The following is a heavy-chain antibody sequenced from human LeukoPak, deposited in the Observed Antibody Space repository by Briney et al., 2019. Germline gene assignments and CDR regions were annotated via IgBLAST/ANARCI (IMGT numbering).Heavy chain of an antibody. Sequence: SVKVSCKASGGTFSSYAISWVRQAPGQGLEWMGGIIPIFGTANYAQKFQGRVTITADESTSTAYMELSSLRSEDTAVYFCARDFHVRLYDIGGYSYWGQGTLVTVSS. CDR3: ARDFHVRLYDIGGYSY. V-gene: IGHV1-69*13. D-gene: IGHD3-22*01. CDR1: GGTFSSYA. J-gene: IGHJ4*02. CDR2: IIPIFGTA.